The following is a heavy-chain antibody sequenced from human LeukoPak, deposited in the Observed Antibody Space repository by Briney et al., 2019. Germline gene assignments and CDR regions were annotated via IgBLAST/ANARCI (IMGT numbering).Heavy chain of an antibody. CDR2: IYHSGST. CDR1: GYSISRGYS. CDR3: AREDYYNSGGYYLDY. Sequence: SETLSLACTVSGYSISRGYSWGWIRQPPGKGLEWIGNIYHSGSTNYSPSLKSRVTISVDTSKNQFSLKLSSVTAADTAVYFCAREDYYNSGGYYLDYWGQGTLVTVSS. V-gene: IGHV4-38-2*02. D-gene: IGHD3-22*01. J-gene: IGHJ4*02.